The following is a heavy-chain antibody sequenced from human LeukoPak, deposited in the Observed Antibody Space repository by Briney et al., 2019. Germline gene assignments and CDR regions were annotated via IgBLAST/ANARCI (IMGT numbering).Heavy chain of an antibody. CDR2: INPNSGGT. CDR1: GYTFTGYY. V-gene: IGHV1-2*02. Sequence: ASVKVSCKASGYTFTGYYMHWVRQAPGQGLEWMGWINPNSGGTNYAQKLQGRVTMTTDTSTSTAYMELRSRRSDDTAVYYCARGAVDSSGYYFYFDYWGQGTLVTVSS. D-gene: IGHD3-22*01. CDR3: ARGAVDSSGYYFYFDY. J-gene: IGHJ4*02.